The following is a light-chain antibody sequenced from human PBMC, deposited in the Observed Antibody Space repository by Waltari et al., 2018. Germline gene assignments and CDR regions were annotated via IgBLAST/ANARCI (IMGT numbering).Light chain of an antibody. CDR1: SGHNTYA. CDR2: VKSDGSH. V-gene: IGLV4-69*01. Sequence: QVVLTQPPSVSASLRASVKLTCTLASGHNTYAIAWHTQQAEKGPQFLMKVKSDGSHTRGDGIPDRFSGSSSGAERYLTISNLQPEDEADYYCQTWATGIFWLFGGGTKLTVL. J-gene: IGLJ3*02. CDR3: QTWATGIFWL.